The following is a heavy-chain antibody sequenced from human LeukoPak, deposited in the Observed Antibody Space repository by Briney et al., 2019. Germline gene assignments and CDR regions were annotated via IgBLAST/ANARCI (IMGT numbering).Heavy chain of an antibody. CDR1: GYTLTELS. Sequence: GASVKVSCKVSGYTLTELSMHWVRQAPGKGLEWMGGFDPEDGETIYAQKFQGRVTMTEDTSTDTAYMELNSLRSEDTAVYYCATTMIVVVISPGDAFDIWGQGTMVTVSS. J-gene: IGHJ3*02. V-gene: IGHV1-24*01. D-gene: IGHD3-22*01. CDR3: ATTMIVVVISPGDAFDI. CDR2: FDPEDGET.